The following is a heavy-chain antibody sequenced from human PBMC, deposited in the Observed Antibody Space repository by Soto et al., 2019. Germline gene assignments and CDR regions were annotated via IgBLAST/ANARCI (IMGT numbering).Heavy chain of an antibody. CDR3: AYSGYDLGTNAFDI. CDR1: GYTFTSYD. J-gene: IGHJ3*02. V-gene: IGHV1-8*01. Sequence: ASVKVSCKASGYTFTSYDINWVRQATGQGLEWMGWMNPNSGNTGYAQKFQGRVTMTRNTSISTAYMELSSLRSEDTAVYYCAYSGYDLGTNAFDIWGQGTMVTVSS. D-gene: IGHD5-12*01. CDR2: MNPNSGNT.